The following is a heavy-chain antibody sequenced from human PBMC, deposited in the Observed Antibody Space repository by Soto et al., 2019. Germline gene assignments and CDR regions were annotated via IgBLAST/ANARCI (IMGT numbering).Heavy chain of an antibody. D-gene: IGHD5-18*01. CDR1: GGSISSGGYY. Sequence: QVQLQESGPGLVKPSQTLSLTCTVSGGSISSGGYYWSWIRQHPGKGLEWIGYIYHSGRTYYNPSLKSRVTISVDTSKNHFSLKLSSVAAADTAVYYCARSGYSYGPNPLLYCGQGTLVTVSS. CDR3: ARSGYSYGPNPLLY. V-gene: IGHV4-31*03. CDR2: IYHSGRT. J-gene: IGHJ4*02.